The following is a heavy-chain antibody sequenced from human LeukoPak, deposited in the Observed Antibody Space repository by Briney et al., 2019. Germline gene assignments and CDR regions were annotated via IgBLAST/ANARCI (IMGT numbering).Heavy chain of an antibody. Sequence: GGSLRHSCAASGFTFSSYGMHWVRQAPGKGLEWVAVISYDGSNKYYADSVKGRFTISRDNSKNTLYLQMNSLRAEDTAVYYCAKSHGAVAGPGGYWGQGTLVTVSS. CDR1: GFTFSSYG. V-gene: IGHV3-30*18. CDR3: AKSHGAVAGPGGY. CDR2: ISYDGSNK. J-gene: IGHJ4*02. D-gene: IGHD6-19*01.